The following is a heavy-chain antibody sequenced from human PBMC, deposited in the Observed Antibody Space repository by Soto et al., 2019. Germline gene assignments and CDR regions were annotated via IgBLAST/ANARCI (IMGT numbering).Heavy chain of an antibody. J-gene: IGHJ5*02. Sequence: GASVKVSCKASGYTFTTYTIHWVRQTPGHRLEWMGWINAGNGNTKYSQNFQGRVTITRDTSANTAYMELSSLMSEDTAVYYCARGGPATGTTLNWFDPWGLGTLVTVSS. CDR1: GYTFTTYT. CDR2: INAGNGNT. CDR3: ARGGPATGTTLNWFDP. V-gene: IGHV1-3*01. D-gene: IGHD1-1*01.